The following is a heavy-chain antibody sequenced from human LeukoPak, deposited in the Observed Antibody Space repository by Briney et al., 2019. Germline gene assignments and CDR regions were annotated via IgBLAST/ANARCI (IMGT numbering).Heavy chain of an antibody. CDR2: IYSGGTT. D-gene: IGHD6-13*01. CDR3: AKTRPLDSSSWSHGDY. CDR1: GFTVSSNY. J-gene: IGHJ4*02. V-gene: IGHV3-53*01. Sequence: PGGSLRLSCAASGFTVSSNYMSWVRQAPGKGLEWVSVIYSGGTTNYADSVKGRFTISRDNSKNTLYLQMNSLRAEDTAVYYCAKTRPLDSSSWSHGDYWGQGTLVTVSS.